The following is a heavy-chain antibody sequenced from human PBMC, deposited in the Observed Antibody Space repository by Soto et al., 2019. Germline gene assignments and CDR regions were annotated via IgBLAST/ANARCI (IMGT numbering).Heavy chain of an antibody. CDR1: VFTVSSYA. CDR3: ARDSLIAAAVVESDFDY. V-gene: IGHV3-30-3*01. D-gene: IGHD6-13*01. J-gene: IGHJ4*02. CDR2: ISYDGSNK. Sequence: PGGALRLSGAAPVFTVSSYAMHWVRQAPGKGLEWVAVISYDGSNKYYADSVKGRFTISRDNSKNTLYLQMNSLRAEDTAVYYCARDSLIAAAVVESDFDYWGQGTLVTVSS.